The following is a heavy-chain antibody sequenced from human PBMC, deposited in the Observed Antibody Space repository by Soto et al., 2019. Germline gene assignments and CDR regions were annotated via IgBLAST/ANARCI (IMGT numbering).Heavy chain of an antibody. V-gene: IGHV3-23*01. CDR3: AKGGRGSSTRLYYMDV. CDR2: ISGSGGSA. Sequence: EVQLLESGGGLVQPGGSLRLSCAASGFTFSSYAMSWVRQAPGKGLEWVSAISGSGGSAYYADSVKGRFTISRDNSKNALYLQMNSLRAEDTAVYYCAKGGRGSSTRLYYMDVWGKGTTVTVSS. J-gene: IGHJ6*03. CDR1: GFTFSSYA. D-gene: IGHD2-2*01.